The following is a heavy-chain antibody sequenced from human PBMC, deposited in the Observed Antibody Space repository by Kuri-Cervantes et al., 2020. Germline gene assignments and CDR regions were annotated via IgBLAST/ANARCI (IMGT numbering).Heavy chain of an antibody. D-gene: IGHD3-10*01. CDR3: AKNYGSGSNIVDY. CDR1: GFVFSNYG. CDR2: IRLDGNNI. J-gene: IGHJ4*02. Sequence: GGSLRLSCAASGFVFSNYGMHWVRQAAGKGLEWVAVIRLDGNNIYYGDSVQGRFTISRDNAKNPLYLQMNSLRAEDTAVYYCAKNYGSGSNIVDYWGQGTLVTVSS. V-gene: IGHV3-33*03.